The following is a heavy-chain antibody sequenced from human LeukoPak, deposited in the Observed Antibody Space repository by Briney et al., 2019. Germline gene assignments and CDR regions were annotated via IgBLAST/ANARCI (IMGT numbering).Heavy chain of an antibody. V-gene: IGHV1-8*01. CDR3: ARGGVVVVAATIYYYYGMDV. CDR2: MNPSSGNT. CDR1: GYTFTSYD. D-gene: IGHD2-15*01. J-gene: IGHJ6*02. Sequence: EAPVKVSRKASGYTFTSYDINWVRQATGQGLEWMGWMNPSSGNTGYAQKFQGRVTMTRNTSISTAYMELSSLRSEDTAVYYCARGGVVVVAATIYYYYGMDVWGQGTTVTVSS.